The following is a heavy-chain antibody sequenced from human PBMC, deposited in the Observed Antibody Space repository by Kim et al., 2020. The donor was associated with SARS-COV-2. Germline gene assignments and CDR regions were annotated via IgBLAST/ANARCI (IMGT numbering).Heavy chain of an antibody. J-gene: IGHJ5*02. D-gene: IGHD3-10*01. CDR3: ARGYYYGLNWFDP. Sequence: YNPSLKSRVTISVDTSKNQFSLKLSSVTAADTAVYYCARGYYYGLNWFDPWGQGTLVTVSS. V-gene: IGHV4-31*02.